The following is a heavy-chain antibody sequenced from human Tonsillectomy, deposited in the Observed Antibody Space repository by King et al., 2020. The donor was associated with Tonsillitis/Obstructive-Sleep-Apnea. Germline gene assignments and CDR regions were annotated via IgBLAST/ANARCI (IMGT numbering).Heavy chain of an antibody. D-gene: IGHD6-19*01. J-gene: IGHJ4*02. CDR3: ARIAVAGPFFDY. CDR2: IWYDGSNK. Sequence: VQLVESGGGVVQPGRSLRLSCAASGFTFSSYGMHWVRQAPGKGLEWVAVIWYDGSNKYYADSVMGRFTMSRDNSKNTLYLQMNSLRAEDTAVYYCARIAVAGPFFDYWGQGTLVTVSS. CDR1: GFTFSSYG. V-gene: IGHV3-33*01.